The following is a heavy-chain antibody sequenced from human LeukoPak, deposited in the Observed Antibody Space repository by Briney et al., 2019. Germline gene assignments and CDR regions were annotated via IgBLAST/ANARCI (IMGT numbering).Heavy chain of an antibody. V-gene: IGHV3-9*01. J-gene: IGHJ3*02. CDR1: GFTFDDYV. CDR2: ISWNSGSI. D-gene: IGHD7-27*01. CDR3: AKEGLGMGDAFDI. Sequence: GGSLRLSCAASGFTFDDYVMHWVRQAPGKGLEWVSGISWNSGSIGYADSVKGRFTISRDNAKNSLYLQMNSLRAEDTALYYCAKEGLGMGDAFDIWGQGTMVTVSS.